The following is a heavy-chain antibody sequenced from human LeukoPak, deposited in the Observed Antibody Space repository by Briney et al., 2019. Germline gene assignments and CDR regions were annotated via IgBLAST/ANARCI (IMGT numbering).Heavy chain of an antibody. Sequence: ASVKVSCKVSGYTFTACYIHWVRQAPGQGLEWMGWINPNSGGTNYAQKFQGRVTMTRNTSISTVYMELSRLRSDDTAVYYCARDYYDSSGFGAFDIWGQGTMVTVSS. CDR1: GYTFTACY. V-gene: IGHV1-2*02. CDR3: ARDYYDSSGFGAFDI. J-gene: IGHJ3*02. CDR2: INPNSGGT. D-gene: IGHD3-22*01.